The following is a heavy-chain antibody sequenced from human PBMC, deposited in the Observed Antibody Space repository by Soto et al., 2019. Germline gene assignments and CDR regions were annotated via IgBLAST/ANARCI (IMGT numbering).Heavy chain of an antibody. CDR1: GFTVSSKY. D-gene: IGHD6-13*01. V-gene: IGHV3-66*01. J-gene: IGHJ4*01. Sequence: GGSLRLSCAASGFTVSSKYMSWVRQAPGKGLEWVSLIQSGGPTYYADSVKGRFTISRDTSENTLHLQMSSLRAEDTAVYYCARVPRDSSKWSFDYWGNGTLVTVSS. CDR2: IQSGGPT. CDR3: ARVPRDSSKWSFDY.